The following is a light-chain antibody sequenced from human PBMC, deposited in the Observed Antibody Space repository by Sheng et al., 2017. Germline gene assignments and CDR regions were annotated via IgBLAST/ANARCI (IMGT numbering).Light chain of an antibody. J-gene: IGKJ3*01. Sequence: EIVLTQSPGTLSLSPGERATLSCRASQSVSSSYLAWYQQKPGQAPRLLINGASSRATGIPDRFSGSGSGTDFTLTISRLEPEDFAVYYCQQYGSLPFTFGPGTKVDIK. V-gene: IGKV3-20*01. CDR2: GAS. CDR3: QQYGSLPFT. CDR1: QSVSSSY.